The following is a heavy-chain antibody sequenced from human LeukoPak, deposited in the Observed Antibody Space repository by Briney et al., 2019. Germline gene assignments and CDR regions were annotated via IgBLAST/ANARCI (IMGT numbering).Heavy chain of an antibody. D-gene: IGHD6-19*01. J-gene: IGHJ4*02. CDR3: ARTSITVAMDY. CDR1: GGSLSNYY. Sequence: SETLSLTCTVSGGSLSNYYWSWSRQPPGKGLEGIGYIFYSGSTNYNPSLKSRVTMSVDTSKNQFSLKLTSVTAADAAVYYCARTSITVAMDYWGQGALVTVSS. V-gene: IGHV4-59*08. CDR2: IFYSGST.